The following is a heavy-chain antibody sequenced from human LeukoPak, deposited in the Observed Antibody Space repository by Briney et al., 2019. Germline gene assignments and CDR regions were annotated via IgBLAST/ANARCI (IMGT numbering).Heavy chain of an antibody. CDR3: ARVGVVVPAAKFYTDYYYYMDV. CDR1: GGSISSYY. CDR2: IYTSGST. V-gene: IGHV4-4*07. Sequence: PSETLSLTCTASGGSISSYYWSWIRQPAGKGLEWIGRIYTSGSTNYNPSLKSRVTMSVDTSKNQFSLKLSSVTAADTAVYYCARVGVVVPAAKFYTDYYYYMDVWGKGTTVTISS. D-gene: IGHD2-2*01. J-gene: IGHJ6*03.